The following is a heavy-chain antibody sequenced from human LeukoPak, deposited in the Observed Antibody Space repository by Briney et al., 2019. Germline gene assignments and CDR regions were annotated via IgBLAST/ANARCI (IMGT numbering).Heavy chain of an antibody. Sequence: ASVTVSCKASGYTFTSYDINWVRQATGQGLEWMGWMNPNSGNTGYAQKFQGRVTMTRNTSISTAYMELSSLRSEDTAVYYCARGRFGSGYLAYWGQGTLVTVAS. V-gene: IGHV1-8*01. J-gene: IGHJ4*02. CDR3: ARGRFGSGYLAY. D-gene: IGHD3-22*01. CDR1: GYTFTSYD. CDR2: MNPNSGNT.